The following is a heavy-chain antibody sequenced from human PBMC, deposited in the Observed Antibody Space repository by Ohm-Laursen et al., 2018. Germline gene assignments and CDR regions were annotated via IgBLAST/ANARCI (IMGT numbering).Heavy chain of an antibody. CDR1: RFTFSSYA. J-gene: IGHJ3*02. V-gene: IGHV3-23*01. CDR3: AKGFGDI. Sequence: GSLRLSCAASRFTFSSYAMSWVRQAPGKGLEWVSAISAGGAGTYYADSVKGRFTISRDNSRNTLSLQLNSLRAEDTAVYYCAKGFGDIWGQGTMVTVSS. D-gene: IGHD3-10*01. CDR2: ISAGGAGT.